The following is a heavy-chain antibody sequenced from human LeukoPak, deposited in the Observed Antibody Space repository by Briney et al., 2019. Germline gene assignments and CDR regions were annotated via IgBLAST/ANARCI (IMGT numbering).Heavy chain of an antibody. CDR3: ARQMSSGWYRGWFDP. CDR1: GFTFSSYG. V-gene: IGHV3-33*01. CDR2: IWYDGSNK. Sequence: GGSLRLSCAASGFTFSSYGMHWVRQAPGKALVGVADIWYDGSNKYYADSVKGRFTISRDNSKNTLYLQMNSLRAEDTAVYYCARQMSSGWYRGWFDPWGQGTLVTVSS. J-gene: IGHJ5*02. D-gene: IGHD6-19*01.